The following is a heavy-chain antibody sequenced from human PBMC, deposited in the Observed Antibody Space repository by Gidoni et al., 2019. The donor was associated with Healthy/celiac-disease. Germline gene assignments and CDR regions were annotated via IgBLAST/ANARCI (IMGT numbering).Heavy chain of an antibody. V-gene: IGHV1-46*01. CDR3: ARLLRSNWYFDL. J-gene: IGHJ2*01. CDR2: INPSGGST. CDR1: GYTFTRYY. Sequence: QVQLVQSGAEVKQPGASVKVSCKASGYTFTRYYITWVRQAPGQGLEWMGIINPSGGSTSYAQKFQGRVTMTRDTSTSTVYMELSSLRSEDTAVYYCARLLRSNWYFDLWGRGTQVTVSS. D-gene: IGHD1-26*01.